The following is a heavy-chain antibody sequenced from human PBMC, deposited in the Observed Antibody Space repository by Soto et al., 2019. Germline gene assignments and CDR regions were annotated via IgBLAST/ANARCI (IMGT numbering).Heavy chain of an antibody. J-gene: IGHJ5*02. V-gene: IGHV1-46*03. Sequence: ASVKVSCKASGYTFTSYYMHWVRQAPGQGLEWMGIINPSGGSTSYAQKFQGRVTMTRDTSTSTVYMELSSLRSEDTAVYYCARDACTSCYGPTGGWFDPWGQGTLVTVSS. CDR1: GYTFTSYY. D-gene: IGHD2-2*01. CDR2: INPSGGST. CDR3: ARDACTSCYGPTGGWFDP.